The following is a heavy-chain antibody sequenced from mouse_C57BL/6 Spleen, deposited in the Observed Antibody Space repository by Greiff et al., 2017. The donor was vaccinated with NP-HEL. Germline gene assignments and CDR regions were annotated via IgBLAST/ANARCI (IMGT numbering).Heavy chain of an antibody. CDR1: GYTFTSYW. J-gene: IGHJ3*01. CDR2: IHPNSGST. V-gene: IGHV1-64*01. CDR3: ARIPQLREFAY. Sequence: QVQLQQPGAELVKPGASVKLSCKASGYTFTSYWMHWVQQRPGQGLEWIGMIHPNSGSTYYPEKVKSQVTLTVAKSCSTAYMQLSNLTSEDSAVYYCARIPQLREFAYWGKGTLVTVSA. D-gene: IGHD1-1*01.